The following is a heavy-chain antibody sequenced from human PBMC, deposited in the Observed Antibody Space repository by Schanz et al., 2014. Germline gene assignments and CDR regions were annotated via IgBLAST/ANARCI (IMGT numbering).Heavy chain of an antibody. CDR1: GGSIRRSTYY. CDR2: IYNSGSA. D-gene: IGHD3-10*01. J-gene: IGHJ5*02. V-gene: IGHV4-39*01. CDR3: VRQLLWFGESGVDT. Sequence: QLQLQESGPGLVKPSETLSLTCTVSGGSIRRSTYYWGWIRQPPGKGLEWVASIYNSGSAYYGPSLKCRSTISGETSKSKFSRGLHSVTASDTAVYYCVRQLLWFGESGVDTWGQGTLVVVSS.